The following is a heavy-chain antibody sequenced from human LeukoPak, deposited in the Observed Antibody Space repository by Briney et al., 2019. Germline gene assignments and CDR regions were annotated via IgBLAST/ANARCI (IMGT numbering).Heavy chain of an antibody. J-gene: IGHJ4*02. Sequence: SETLSLTCTVSGGSISSYYWSWIRQPPGKGLEWIGYIYYSGSTNYNPSLKSRVTISVDTSRNQFSLKLRSVTAADTAVYYCARIYCGGDCYLVAWGQGTLVTVSS. CDR1: GGSISSYY. CDR2: IYYSGST. CDR3: ARIYCGGDCYLVA. D-gene: IGHD2-21*02. V-gene: IGHV4-59*12.